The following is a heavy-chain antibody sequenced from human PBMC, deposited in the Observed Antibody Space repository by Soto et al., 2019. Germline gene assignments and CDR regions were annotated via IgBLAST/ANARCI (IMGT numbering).Heavy chain of an antibody. V-gene: IGHV4-59*01. CDR2: IYYSGST. Sequence: QVQLQESGPGLVKPSETLSLTCTVSGGSISSYYWSWIRQPPGKGLEWIGFIYYSGSTNYNPSLKSRVTISVDTSKNQFSLKLSSVTAADTAVYYCARVGGRTVDGFDIWGQGTMVTVSS. D-gene: IGHD2-8*02. CDR1: GGSISSYY. J-gene: IGHJ3*02. CDR3: ARVGGRTVDGFDI.